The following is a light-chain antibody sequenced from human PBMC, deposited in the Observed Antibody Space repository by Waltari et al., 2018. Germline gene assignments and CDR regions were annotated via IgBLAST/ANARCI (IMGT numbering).Light chain of an antibody. CDR3: CSYAGSNTYV. CDR1: ASDVGAYDF. V-gene: IGLV2-23*02. CDR2: DVA. J-gene: IGLJ1*01. Sequence: QSALTQPASVSGSPGQTVTISCTGTASDVGAYDFVSWYQQPPGKAPKLLIYDVAKRPSGVSSRFSASKSGNTAFLTIYGLQAEDEADYYCCSYAGSNTYVFGSETQVTVL.